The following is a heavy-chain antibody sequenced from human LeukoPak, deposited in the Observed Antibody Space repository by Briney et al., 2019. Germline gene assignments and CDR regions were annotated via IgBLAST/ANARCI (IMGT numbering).Heavy chain of an antibody. CDR2: ISGSGGST. CDR3: AKESYYDILTGYLS. CDR1: GFTSSSYA. Sequence: TGGSLRLSCAASGFTSSSYAMSWVRQAPGKGLEWVSAISGSGGSTYYADSVKGRFTISRDNSKNTLYLQMNSLRAEDTAVYYCAKESYYDILTGYLSWGQGTLVTVSS. D-gene: IGHD3-9*01. J-gene: IGHJ4*02. V-gene: IGHV3-23*01.